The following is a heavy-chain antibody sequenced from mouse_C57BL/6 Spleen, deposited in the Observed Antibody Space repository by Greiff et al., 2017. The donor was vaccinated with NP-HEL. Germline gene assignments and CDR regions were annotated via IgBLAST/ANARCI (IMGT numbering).Heavy chain of an antibody. CDR2: IHPNSGST. J-gene: IGHJ2*01. CDR1: GYTFTSYW. Sequence: VQLQQPGAELVKPGASVKLSCKASGYTFTSYWMHWVKQRPGQGLEWIGMIHPNSGSTNYNEKFKSKATLTVDKSSSTAYMQLSSLTSEDSAVYYCAREGSLGRLDYWGQGTTLTVSS. D-gene: IGHD4-1*01. V-gene: IGHV1-64*01. CDR3: AREGSLGRLDY.